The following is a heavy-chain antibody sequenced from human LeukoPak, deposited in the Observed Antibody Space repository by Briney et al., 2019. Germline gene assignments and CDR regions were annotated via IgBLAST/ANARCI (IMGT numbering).Heavy chain of an antibody. V-gene: IGHV5-51*01. D-gene: IGHD3-3*01. CDR1: GYSFTSYW. Sequence: GESLKISCKGSGYSFTSYWIGWVRQMPGKGLEWMGIIYPGDSDTRYSPSFQGQVTISADKSISTAYLQWSSLKASDTAMYYCARPSKNYDFWSGLPGYWGQGTLVTVS. J-gene: IGHJ4*02. CDR2: IYPGDSDT. CDR3: ARPSKNYDFWSGLPGY.